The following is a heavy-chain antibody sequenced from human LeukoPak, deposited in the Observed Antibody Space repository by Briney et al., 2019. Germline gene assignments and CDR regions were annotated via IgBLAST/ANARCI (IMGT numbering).Heavy chain of an antibody. CDR3: ARGLLTARARDAFDI. D-gene: IGHD7-27*01. J-gene: IGHJ3*02. Sequence: APVKVSCKASGYTFTSYYMHWVRQAPGQGLEWMGIINPSGGSTSYAQKFQGRVTMTRDTSTSTVYMELSSLRSEDTAVYYCARGLLTARARDAFDIWGQGTMVTVSS. CDR1: GYTFTSYY. CDR2: INPSGGST. V-gene: IGHV1-46*01.